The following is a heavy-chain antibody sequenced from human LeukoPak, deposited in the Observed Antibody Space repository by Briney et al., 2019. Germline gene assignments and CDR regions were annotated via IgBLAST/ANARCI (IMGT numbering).Heavy chain of an antibody. J-gene: IGHJ4*02. CDR3: AKGHSSGPGDY. V-gene: IGHV3-23*01. CDR1: GFTFSSYA. D-gene: IGHD6-19*01. CDR2: ISCSGSST. Sequence: TGGSLRLSCAASGFTFSSYAMSWVRQAPGKGLEWVSAISCSGSSTYYADSVKGRFTISRDNSKNTLYLQMNSLRAEDTAVYYCAKGHSSGPGDYWGQGTLVTVSS.